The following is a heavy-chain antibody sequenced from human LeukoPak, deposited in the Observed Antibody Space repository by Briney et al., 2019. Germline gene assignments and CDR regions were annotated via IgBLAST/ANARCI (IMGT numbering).Heavy chain of an antibody. J-gene: IGHJ4*02. D-gene: IGHD2-15*01. CDR2: ISAYNGNT. CDR1: GYTFTSYG. Sequence: AASVKVSCKASGYTFTSYGISWVRQAPGQGLEWMGWISAYNGNTNYAQKLQGRVTMTTDTSTSTAYMELRSLRSDDTAVYYCARVPHALYCSGGSSYGGGLLHFNYWGQETRVTVSS. V-gene: IGHV1-18*04. CDR3: ARVPHALYCSGGSSYGGGLLHFNY.